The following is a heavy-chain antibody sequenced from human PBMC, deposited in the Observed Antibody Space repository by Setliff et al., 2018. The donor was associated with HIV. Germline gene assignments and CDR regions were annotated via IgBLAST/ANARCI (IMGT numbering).Heavy chain of an antibody. V-gene: IGHV1-18*01. CDR2: ISGYNAKT. J-gene: IGHJ4*02. D-gene: IGHD6-13*01. CDR1: GYAFSNYG. CDR3: AREGVATPDEEGYYFDQ. Sequence: ASVKVSCKASGYAFSNYGINWVRQAPGLGREWMGWISGYNAKTGFAQKFRDRVSVTTDSSASTVYMEVMRLTSDDTAVYYCAREGVATPDEEGYYFDQWGQGTLVTVSS.